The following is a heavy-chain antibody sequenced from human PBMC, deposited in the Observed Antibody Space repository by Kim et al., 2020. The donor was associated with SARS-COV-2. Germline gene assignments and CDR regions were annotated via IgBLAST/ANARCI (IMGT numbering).Heavy chain of an antibody. CDR3: ARDLAAAGHYYYGMDV. D-gene: IGHD6-13*01. J-gene: IGHJ6*02. Sequence: SVKVRFTISRDNAKSSLYLKMNSLRAEDTAVYYCARDLAAAGHYYYGMDVWGQGTTVTVSS. V-gene: IGHV3-11*04.